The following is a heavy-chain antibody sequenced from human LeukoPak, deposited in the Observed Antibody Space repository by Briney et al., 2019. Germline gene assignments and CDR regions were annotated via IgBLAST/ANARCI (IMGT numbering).Heavy chain of an antibody. CDR1: GYTFTGYY. J-gene: IGHJ5*02. D-gene: IGHD3-3*01. V-gene: IGHV1-2*02. CDR3: ARGNLRFLATEFDP. Sequence: ASVKVSCKASGYTFTGYYMHWVRQAPGQGLEWMGWINPNSGGTNYAQKFQGRVTMTTDTSTSTAYMELRSLRSDDTAVYYCARGNLRFLATEFDPWGQGTLVTVSS. CDR2: INPNSGGT.